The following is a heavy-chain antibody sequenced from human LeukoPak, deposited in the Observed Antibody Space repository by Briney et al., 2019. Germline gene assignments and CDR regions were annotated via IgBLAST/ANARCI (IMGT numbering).Heavy chain of an antibody. CDR3: ARQMTPHGNFDY. Sequence: GGSLRLSGAASGFTLSNFAMHWVRKATGKGLEWVSAIGTAGDTFYPGSVKGRFTISRENAKNSLYLQMNNLRAEDTAVYYCARQMTPHGNFDYWGQGTLVTVSS. J-gene: IGHJ4*02. D-gene: IGHD1-26*01. CDR2: IGTAGDT. V-gene: IGHV3-13*01. CDR1: GFTLSNFA.